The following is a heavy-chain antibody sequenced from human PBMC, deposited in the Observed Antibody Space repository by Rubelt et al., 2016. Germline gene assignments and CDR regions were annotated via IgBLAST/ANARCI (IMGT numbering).Heavy chain of an antibody. J-gene: IGHJ3*02. CDR2: ISSNADST. D-gene: IGHD3-10*01. CDR3: ARNYASGMGVSGAFFDI. Sequence: EVQLVEAGGGLVQPGGSLRLSCSASGFTFSNYAMHWVRQAPGKGLEFVSTISSNADSTSYADSVKGRFTISRANSKNTLYLKMCRLTAGDTALYYCARNYASGMGVSGAFFDIWGQGTMVTVSS. V-gene: IGHV3-64D*09. CDR1: GFTFSNYA.